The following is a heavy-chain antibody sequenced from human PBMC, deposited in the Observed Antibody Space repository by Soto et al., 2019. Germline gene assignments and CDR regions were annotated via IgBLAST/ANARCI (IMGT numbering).Heavy chain of an antibody. J-gene: IGHJ3*02. CDR1: GGSISSYY. D-gene: IGHD3-10*01. Sequence: SETLSLTCTVSGGSISSYYWSWIRQPPGKGLEWIGYIYYSGSTNYNPSLKSRVTISVDTSKNQFSLKLRSVTAADTAVYYCARQRGLLWFGELLYGSAFDIWGQGTMVTVSS. CDR2: IYYSGST. V-gene: IGHV4-59*08. CDR3: ARQRGLLWFGELLYGSAFDI.